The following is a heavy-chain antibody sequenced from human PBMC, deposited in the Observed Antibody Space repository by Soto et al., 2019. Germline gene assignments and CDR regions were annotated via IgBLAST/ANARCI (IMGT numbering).Heavy chain of an antibody. J-gene: IGHJ5*02. CDR2: IYYTGKT. Sequence: QVQLQESGPGLVKPSQTLSLTCSVSGDYIHVGGYYWTWIRQRPGKGLEWMGYIYYTGKTYYNPSLESRLTMSVDRSKNQFSLRLTSVTAADTAVYFCGRDLTSNANCIDPWGQGTLVPVSS. CDR1: GDYIHVGGYY. V-gene: IGHV4-30-4*01. D-gene: IGHD2-2*01. CDR3: GRDLTSNANCIDP.